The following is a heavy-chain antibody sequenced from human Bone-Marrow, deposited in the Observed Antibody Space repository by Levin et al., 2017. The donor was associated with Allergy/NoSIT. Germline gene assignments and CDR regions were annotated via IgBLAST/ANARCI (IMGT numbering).Heavy chain of an antibody. Sequence: GGSLRLSCAASGFTFSSYGMHWVRQAPGKGLEWVAVISYDGSNKYYADSVKGRFTISRDNSKNTLYLQMNSLRAEDTAVYYCAKDYEGANWFDPWGQGTLVTVSS. V-gene: IGHV3-30*18. J-gene: IGHJ5*02. CDR3: AKDYEGANWFDP. CDR1: GFTFSSYG. D-gene: IGHD1-26*01. CDR2: ISYDGSNK.